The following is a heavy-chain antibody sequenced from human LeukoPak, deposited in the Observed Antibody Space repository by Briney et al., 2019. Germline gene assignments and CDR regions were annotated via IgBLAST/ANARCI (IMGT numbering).Heavy chain of an antibody. D-gene: IGHD3-22*01. CDR1: GFTFSSYE. V-gene: IGHV3-48*03. Sequence: GGSLRLSCAASGFTFSSYEMKWVRQAPGKGLEWVSYISSSGSTTHYADSVKGRFTISRDNAKNSLYLQMNSLRAEDTAVYYCARAPYYYDCSGYFQHWGQGTLVTVSS. CDR2: ISSSGSTT. CDR3: ARAPYYYDCSGYFQH. J-gene: IGHJ1*01.